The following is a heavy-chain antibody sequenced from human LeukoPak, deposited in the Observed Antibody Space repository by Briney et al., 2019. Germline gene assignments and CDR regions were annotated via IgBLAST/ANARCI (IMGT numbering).Heavy chain of an antibody. D-gene: IGHD1-14*01. Sequence: GGSLRLSCAASGFTFSSHGMHWVRQAPGKGLEWVTFIRNDGSNKYYGDSVKGRFTISRDNSKNTLYLQMNSLRAEDTAVYYCAKDYRTATRYPAIAYWGQGTLVTVSS. V-gene: IGHV3-30*02. CDR2: IRNDGSNK. J-gene: IGHJ4*02. CDR3: AKDYRTATRYPAIAY. CDR1: GFTFSSHG.